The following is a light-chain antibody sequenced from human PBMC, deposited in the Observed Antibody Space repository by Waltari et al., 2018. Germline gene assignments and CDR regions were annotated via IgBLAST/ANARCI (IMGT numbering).Light chain of an antibody. CDR2: ENN. Sequence: QSVLTQPPSVSAAPGQKVTISCSGSSFNIGNNYVSWYQQVPGTAPKLLIYENNKRPSGIPDRFSGSKSGTSATLGITGLQTGDEADYYCGTWGSGLGGGVFGGGTKLTVL. V-gene: IGLV1-51*02. CDR3: GTWGSGLGGGV. CDR1: SFNIGNNY. J-gene: IGLJ3*02.